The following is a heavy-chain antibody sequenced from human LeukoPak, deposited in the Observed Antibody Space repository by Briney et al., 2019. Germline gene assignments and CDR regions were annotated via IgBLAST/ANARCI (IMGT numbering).Heavy chain of an antibody. CDR3: VRDFDAWSAIDI. J-gene: IGHJ3*02. V-gene: IGHV4-59*01. D-gene: IGHD3-3*01. CDR2: ISYSGST. Sequence: SETLSLTCTVSGGSISGYYWSWIRQPPGKGLEWIGCISYSGSTKYNPSLKSRVSISLDTSKKQFSLHLSSVTAADTAVYYCVRDFDAWSAIDILGQGTMVTVSS. CDR1: GGSISGYY.